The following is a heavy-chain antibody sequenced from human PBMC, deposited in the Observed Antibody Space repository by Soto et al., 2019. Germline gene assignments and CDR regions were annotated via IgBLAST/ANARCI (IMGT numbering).Heavy chain of an antibody. V-gene: IGHV4-59*01. Sequence: SETLSLTCTVSGGSISSYYWSWIRQPPGKGLEWIGYIYYSGSTNYNPSLKSRVTISVDTSKNQFSLKLSSVTAADTAVYYCARGGLRPQHGMDVWGQGTTVTVSS. D-gene: IGHD4-17*01. J-gene: IGHJ6*02. CDR2: IYYSGST. CDR3: ARGGLRPQHGMDV. CDR1: GGSISSYY.